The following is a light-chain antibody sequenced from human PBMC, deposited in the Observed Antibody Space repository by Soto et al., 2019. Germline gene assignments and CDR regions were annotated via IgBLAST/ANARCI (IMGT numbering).Light chain of an antibody. V-gene: IGLV2-14*01. CDR1: GSDVGAYNY. CDR3: SSYTTSTSFIL. Sequence: QSALAQPASVSGSPGQSITISCTGTGSDVGAYNYVSWYQQHVGKAPKLMIYEVSDRPSGVSNRFSGSKSGNTASLTISGLQAEDEAYYYCSSYTTSTSFILFGGGTKLTVL. J-gene: IGLJ2*01. CDR2: EVS.